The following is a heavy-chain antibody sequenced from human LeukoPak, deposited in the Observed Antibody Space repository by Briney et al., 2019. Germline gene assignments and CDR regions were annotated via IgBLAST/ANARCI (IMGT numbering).Heavy chain of an antibody. CDR1: GGSISSYY. CDR2: IYTSVST. V-gene: IGHV4-4*09. Sequence: SETLSLTCTVSGGSISSYYWSWIRQPPGKGLEWIGYIYTSVSTNYNPSLKSRVTISVDTSKNQFSLKLSSVTAADTAVYYCARQGVYCSSTSCYSSYYYYYYMDVWGKGTTVTVSS. CDR3: ARQGVYCSSTSCYSSYYYYYYMDV. D-gene: IGHD2-2*02. J-gene: IGHJ6*03.